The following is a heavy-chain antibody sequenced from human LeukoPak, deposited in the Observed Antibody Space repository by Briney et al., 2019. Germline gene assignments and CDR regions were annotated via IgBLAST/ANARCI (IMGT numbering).Heavy chain of an antibody. D-gene: IGHD6-19*01. V-gene: IGHV1-69*05. Sequence: SVKVSCKASGGTFSSYAISWVRQAPGQGLDWMGRIITIFGTANYAQKFQGRVTITTDESTSTAYMELSSLRSEDTAVYYCAREGEYSSGWYGGWGQGTLVTGSS. CDR3: AREGEYSSGWYGG. CDR2: IITIFGTA. J-gene: IGHJ4*02. CDR1: GGTFSSYA.